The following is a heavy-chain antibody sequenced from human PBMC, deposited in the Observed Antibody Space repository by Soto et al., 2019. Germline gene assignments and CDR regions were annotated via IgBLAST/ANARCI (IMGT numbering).Heavy chain of an antibody. Sequence: SETLSLTCTLSGGSISSYYWSWIRQPPGKGLEWIGYIYYSGSTNYNPSLKSRVTISVDTSKNQFSLKLSSVTAADTAVYYCARDNSLYGYSDYWGQGTLVTVS. D-gene: IGHD5-18*01. J-gene: IGHJ4*02. CDR3: ARDNSLYGYSDY. CDR2: IYYSGST. V-gene: IGHV4-59*01. CDR1: GGSISSYY.